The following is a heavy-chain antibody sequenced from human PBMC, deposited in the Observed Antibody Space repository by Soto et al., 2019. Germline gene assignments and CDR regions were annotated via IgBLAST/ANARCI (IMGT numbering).Heavy chain of an antibody. CDR1: GFTFGDYA. V-gene: IGHV3-49*04. CDR2: IRSKAYGGTT. Sequence: GGSLRLSCTASGFTFGDYAMSWVRQAPGKGLEWVGFIRSKAYGGTTEYAASVKGRFTISRDDSKSIAYLQMNSLKTEDTAVYYCTRDITTVTWYYYCGMDVWGQGTTVTVSS. D-gene: IGHD4-4*01. J-gene: IGHJ6*02. CDR3: TRDITTVTWYYYCGMDV.